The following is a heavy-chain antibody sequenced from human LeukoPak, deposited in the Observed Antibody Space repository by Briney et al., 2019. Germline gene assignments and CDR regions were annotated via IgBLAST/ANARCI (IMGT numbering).Heavy chain of an antibody. V-gene: IGHV3-53*01. Sequence: GSHRLSCAASGFTVSSNYMSWVRQAPGKGPEWVSVIYSGGSTYYAYSVKCRFTISRDSSKTTLYLQMNSLRAEDTAVYYCARDQFAFGLFDYWGQEPMSTVSS. CDR2: IYSGGST. J-gene: IGHJ4*02. CDR1: GFTVSSNY. CDR3: ARDQFAFGLFDY. D-gene: IGHD3/OR15-3a*01.